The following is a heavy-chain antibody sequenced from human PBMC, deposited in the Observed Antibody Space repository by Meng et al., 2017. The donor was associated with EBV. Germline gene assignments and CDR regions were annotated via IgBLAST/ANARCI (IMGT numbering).Heavy chain of an antibody. CDR3: AKSRSSTPGVVDY. Sequence: QWEVRDSRPGRVQPVETLSLTCTVSGVSVTSGTYHWSWIRQSPGKGLEWIGYIYDTGTTIYNPSLKSRVSIFLETSKNLFSLKLNSVTTADTAVYYCAKSRSSTPGVVDYWGQGTLVTVSS. CDR1: GVSVTSGTYH. CDR2: IYDTGTT. V-gene: IGHV4-61*01. D-gene: IGHD3-10*01. J-gene: IGHJ4*02.